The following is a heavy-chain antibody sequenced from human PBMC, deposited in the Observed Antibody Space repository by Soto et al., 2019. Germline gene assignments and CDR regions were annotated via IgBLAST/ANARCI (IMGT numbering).Heavy chain of an antibody. V-gene: IGHV1-8*01. Sequence: QVQLVQSGAEVKKPGASVKVSCKTSGYTFTNYDINWVRQATGQGLEWMGWTNPKSGYTGSAQKFQGRVTMTRDSSIRTAYMELHSLTSADTAVYSGARTAGALDYWGQGTLITVSS. J-gene: IGHJ4*02. CDR1: GYTFTNYD. CDR2: TNPKSGYT. D-gene: IGHD4-17*01. CDR3: ARTAGALDY.